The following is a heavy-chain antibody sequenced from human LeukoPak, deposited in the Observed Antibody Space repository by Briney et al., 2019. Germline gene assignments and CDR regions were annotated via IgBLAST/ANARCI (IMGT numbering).Heavy chain of an antibody. D-gene: IGHD6-6*01. J-gene: IGHJ4*02. Sequence: SETLSLTCTVSGASFSSSPYNWGWIRQPPGKGLEWTGGVPDSGSTFYNPSLKSRVTISIDTFKNQFSLKLTSVTAADTAVYYCAKTGSSIAARPPDYWGQGTLVIVSS. CDR3: AKTGSSIAARPPDY. CDR2: VPDSGST. V-gene: IGHV4-39*07. CDR1: GASFSSSPYN.